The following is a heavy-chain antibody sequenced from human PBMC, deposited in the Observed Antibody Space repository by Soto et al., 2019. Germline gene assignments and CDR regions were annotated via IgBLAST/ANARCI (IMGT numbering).Heavy chain of an antibody. CDR1: GFTFSSYA. V-gene: IGHV3-23*01. CDR3: AKDEAISYIVVVVAATEPSDGMDV. CDR2: ISGSGGST. D-gene: IGHD2-15*01. Sequence: GGSLRLSCAASGFTFSSYAMSWVRQAPGKGLEWVSAISGSGGSTYYADSVKGRFTISRDNSKNTLYLQMNSLRAEDTAVYYCAKDEAISYIVVVVAATEPSDGMDVWGQGTTVTVSS. J-gene: IGHJ6*02.